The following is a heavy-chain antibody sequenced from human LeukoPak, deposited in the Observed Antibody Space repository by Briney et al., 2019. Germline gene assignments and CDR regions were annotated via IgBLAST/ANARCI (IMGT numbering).Heavy chain of an antibody. CDR2: ISGSCGRT. V-gene: IGHV3-23*01. D-gene: IGHD3-22*01. Sequence: PGGSLRLYCAASGFTFSSYGMNWVRQAPGQGLVSLSGISGSCGRTYHADSVKGRFTISRDNSKNTLNLRMNSLRAEDTAVYYCVKASVLDYYDSSGYYNPNSFDDWGQGTLVTVSS. CDR3: VKASVLDYYDSSGYYNPNSFDD. J-gene: IGHJ4*02. CDR1: GFTFSSYG.